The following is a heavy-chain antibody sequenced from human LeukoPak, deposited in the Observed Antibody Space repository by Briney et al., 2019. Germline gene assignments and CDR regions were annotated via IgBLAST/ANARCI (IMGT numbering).Heavy chain of an antibody. V-gene: IGHV1-18*01. CDR1: GYDFTSVG. J-gene: IGHJ4*02. CDR2: ISPYNGNT. D-gene: IGHD4-17*01. CDR3: ARGGDGDYVFDY. Sequence: ASVKVSCKASGYDFTSVGITWVRRAPGQGLEWMGWISPYNGNTRYAQKFQGRVAMTTDTSTTTAYMELRGLRFNDTAVYYCARGGDGDYVFDYWGQGTLVTVSS.